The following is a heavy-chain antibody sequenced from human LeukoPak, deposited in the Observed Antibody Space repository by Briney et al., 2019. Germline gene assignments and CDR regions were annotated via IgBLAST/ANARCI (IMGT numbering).Heavy chain of an antibody. Sequence: SETLSLTCAVYGGSFSGYYWSWIRQPPGKGLEWIGEINHSGSTNYNPSLKSRVTISVDTSKNQFSLKLSSVTAADTAVYYCARVPRYCSSTSCYRVTGRDGMDVWGQGTTVTVSS. J-gene: IGHJ6*02. V-gene: IGHV4-34*01. CDR3: ARVPRYCSSTSCYRVTGRDGMDV. CDR1: GGSFSGYY. CDR2: INHSGST. D-gene: IGHD2-2*02.